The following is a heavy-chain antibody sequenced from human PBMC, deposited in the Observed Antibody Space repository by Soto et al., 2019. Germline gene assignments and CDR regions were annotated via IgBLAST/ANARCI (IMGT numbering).Heavy chain of an antibody. Sequence: ASVKVSCKASGYTFTSYAMHWVRQAPGQRLEWMGWINAGNGNTKYSQKFQGRVTITRDTSASTAYMELSSLRSEDTAVYYCARDSFLVYTAGPFDYWGQGTLVTVSS. CDR2: INAGNGNT. J-gene: IGHJ4*02. V-gene: IGHV1-3*01. D-gene: IGHD6-13*01. CDR3: ARDSFLVYTAGPFDY. CDR1: GYTFTSYA.